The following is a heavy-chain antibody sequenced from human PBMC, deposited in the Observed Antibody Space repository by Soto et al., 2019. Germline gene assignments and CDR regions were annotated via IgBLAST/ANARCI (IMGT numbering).Heavy chain of an antibody. D-gene: IGHD3-22*01. CDR3: ARGPQYYYDSSGYP. Sequence: XAVKVSCKASGYPFTSYDINWVRQATGQGLEWMGWMNPNSGNTGYAQKFQGRVTMTRNTSISTAYMELSSLRSEDTAVYYCARGPQYYYDSSGYPWGQGTLVTVSS. V-gene: IGHV1-8*01. CDR2: MNPNSGNT. CDR1: GYPFTSYD. J-gene: IGHJ5*02.